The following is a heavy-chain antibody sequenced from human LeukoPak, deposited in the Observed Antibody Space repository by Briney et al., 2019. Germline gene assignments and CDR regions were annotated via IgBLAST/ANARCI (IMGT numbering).Heavy chain of an antibody. J-gene: IGHJ4*02. CDR3: TEGVRGALDY. V-gene: IGHV3-15*01. D-gene: IGHD3-10*01. CDR1: GFTFSNAW. Sequence: GGSLRLSCAASGFTFSNAWMSWVCQAPGKGLEWDGRIKSKTDGGTTDYAAPVKGRFTISRDDSKNTLYLQMNSLKTEDTAVYYCTEGVRGALDYWGQGTLVTVSS. CDR2: IKSKTDGGTT.